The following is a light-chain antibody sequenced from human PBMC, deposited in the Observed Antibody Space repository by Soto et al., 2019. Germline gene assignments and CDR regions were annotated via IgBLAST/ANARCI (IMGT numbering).Light chain of an antibody. CDR1: SSDVGGYNY. J-gene: IGLJ1*01. CDR3: SSYTSSSIDYV. Sequence: QSVLTQPASVSGSPGQSITISCTGTSSDVGGYNYVSWYQQHPGKAPKLMIYEVSNRPSGVSNRFSGSKSGNTASLTISGLQAEGEADYYCSSYTSSSIDYVFGTGTKLTVL. V-gene: IGLV2-14*01. CDR2: EVS.